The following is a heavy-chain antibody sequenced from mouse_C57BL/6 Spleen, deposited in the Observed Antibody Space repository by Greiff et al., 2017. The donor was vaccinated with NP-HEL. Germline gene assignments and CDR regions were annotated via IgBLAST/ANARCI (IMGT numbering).Heavy chain of an antibody. J-gene: IGHJ1*03. D-gene: IGHD2-1*01. Sequence: QVQLQQSGAELVKPGASVKLSCKASGYTFTSYWMHWVKQRPGQGLEWIGMIHPNSGSTNYNEKFKSKATLTVDKSSSTAYMQLSSLTSEDSAVYYCARGSSDLLWALLGYFDVWGTGTTVTVSS. CDR2: IHPNSGST. CDR3: ARGSSDLLWALLGYFDV. V-gene: IGHV1-64*01. CDR1: GYTFTSYW.